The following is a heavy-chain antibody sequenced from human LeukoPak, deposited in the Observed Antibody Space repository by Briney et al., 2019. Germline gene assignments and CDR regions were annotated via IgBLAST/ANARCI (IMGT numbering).Heavy chain of an antibody. CDR1: GGSISSNSYY. CDR2: IYHSGST. V-gene: IGHV4-39*01. Sequence: SETLSLTCAVSGGSISSNSYYWGWIRQPPGKGLEWIGSIYHSGSTYYNPSLKSRVTISVDTSKNQFSLNLISVTAADTAVYYCARQTGSYYYYMDVWGKGTTVTISS. CDR3: ARQTGSYYYYMDV. J-gene: IGHJ6*03.